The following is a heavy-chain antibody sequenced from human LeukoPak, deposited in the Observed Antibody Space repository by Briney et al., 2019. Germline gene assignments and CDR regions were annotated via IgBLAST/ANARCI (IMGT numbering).Heavy chain of an antibody. V-gene: IGHV3-33*06. J-gene: IGHJ6*03. D-gene: IGHD2-15*01. Sequence: PGRSLRLSCAASGFTFSSYGMHWVRQAPGKRLEWVAVIWYDGSNKYYADSVKGRFTISRDNSKNTLYLQMNSLRAEDTAVYYCAKSPPVVVVAATYYYYYYMDVWGKGTTVTVSS. CDR2: IWYDGSNK. CDR1: GFTFSSYG. CDR3: AKSPPVVVVAATYYYYYYMDV.